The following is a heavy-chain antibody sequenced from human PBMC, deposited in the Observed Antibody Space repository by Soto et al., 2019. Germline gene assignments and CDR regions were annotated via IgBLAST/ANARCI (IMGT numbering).Heavy chain of an antibody. CDR1: GYTFMTYG. D-gene: IGHD3-10*01. CDR2: ISGYTGKT. CDR3: ASGFIVRGIISVDY. V-gene: IGHV1-18*03. J-gene: IGHJ4*02. Sequence: VQLVQSGAEVKKPGASVSVSCKVSGYTFMTYGINWVRQAPGQGLEWLGSISGYTGKTIYAQKVQDRVTMIIDTSTNTVHMDLRSLRSDDMAVYFCASGFIVRGIISVDYWGQGTLVTVSS.